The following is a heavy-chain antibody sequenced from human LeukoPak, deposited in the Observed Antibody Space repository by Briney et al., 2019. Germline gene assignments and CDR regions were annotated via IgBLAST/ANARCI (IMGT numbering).Heavy chain of an antibody. CDR1: GYSITTGYY. J-gene: IGHJ5*02. Sequence: SETLSLTCTVSGYSITTGYYWGWIRQPPGKGLEWIGSIYVTGSTFYNPSLKSRVTISVDPSKNQFSLKLSSVTAADTAVYYCAREEIRSWFDPWGQGTLVTVSS. CDR2: IYVTGST. V-gene: IGHV4-38-2*02. D-gene: IGHD5-24*01. CDR3: AREEIRSWFDP.